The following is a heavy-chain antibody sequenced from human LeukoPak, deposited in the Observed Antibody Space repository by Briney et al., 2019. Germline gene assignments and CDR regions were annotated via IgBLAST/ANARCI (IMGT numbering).Heavy chain of an antibody. Sequence: GASVKVSCKVSGYTLTELSMHWVRQAPGQGLEWMGRINPNSGATNYAQKFQGRVTLTRDTSISTAYMELSRLRSDDTAVYYCARETTVTASGSGYWGQGTLVTVSS. CDR3: ARETTVTASGSGY. CDR2: INPNSGAT. V-gene: IGHV1-2*06. CDR1: GYTLTELS. D-gene: IGHD4-17*01. J-gene: IGHJ4*02.